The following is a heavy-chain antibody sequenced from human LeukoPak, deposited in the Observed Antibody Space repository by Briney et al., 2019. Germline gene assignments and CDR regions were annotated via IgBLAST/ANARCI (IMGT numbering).Heavy chain of an antibody. CDR3: ARLDIVVVVAAHNWFDP. V-gene: IGHV4-39*01. Sequence: SETLSLTCTVSGGSISSSSYYWGWIRQPPGKGLEWIGRIYYSGSTYYNPALKSRVTISVDTSKNQSSLKLSSVTAADTAVYYCARLDIVVVVAAHNWFDPWGQGTLVTVSS. J-gene: IGHJ5*02. CDR1: GGSISSSSYY. D-gene: IGHD2-15*01. CDR2: IYYSGST.